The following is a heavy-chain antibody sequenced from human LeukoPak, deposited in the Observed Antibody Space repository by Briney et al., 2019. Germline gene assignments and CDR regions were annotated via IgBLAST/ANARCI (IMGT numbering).Heavy chain of an antibody. D-gene: IGHD5-18*01. CDR3: ARTLEGWSYGQRYYYMDV. Sequence: ASVKVSCKASGYTFTYYGINWVRQAPGQGLEWMGWISTYNGSTNYAQKLQGRVTMTTDTSTSTAYMELRSLRSDDTAVYYCARTLEGWSYGQRYYYMDVWGKGTTVTISS. J-gene: IGHJ6*03. V-gene: IGHV1-18*01. CDR2: ISTYNGST. CDR1: GYTFTYYG.